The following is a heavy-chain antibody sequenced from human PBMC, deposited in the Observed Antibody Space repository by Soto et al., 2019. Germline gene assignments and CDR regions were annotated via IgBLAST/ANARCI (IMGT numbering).Heavy chain of an antibody. CDR1: GGSISSGDYY. Sequence: QVQLQESGPGLVKPSQTLSLTCTVSGGSISSGDYYWSWIRQPPGKGLEWIGYIYYSGSTYYNPSRKSRVTISVETSKSQFYLKLSSVTAADTAVYYCALESAGGGSYRAFDYWGQGTLVTVSS. D-gene: IGHD1-26*01. CDR2: IYYSGST. CDR3: ALESAGGGSYRAFDY. V-gene: IGHV4-30-4*01. J-gene: IGHJ4*02.